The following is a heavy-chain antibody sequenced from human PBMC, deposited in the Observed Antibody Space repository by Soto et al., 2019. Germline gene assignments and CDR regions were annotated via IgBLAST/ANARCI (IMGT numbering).Heavy chain of an antibody. CDR2: IYYSGNT. CDR1: GASISYYY. Sequence: ETLSLTCAVSGASISYYYWGWIRQPPGKGLEWIGIIYYSGNTHYNPSLKSRVTISVDTSMNQFSLNLDSVTAVDSAVYYCVRGGYVHAFDYWGQGAMVTVSS. V-gene: IGHV4-59*01. J-gene: IGHJ4*02. CDR3: VRGGYVHAFDY. D-gene: IGHD5-12*01.